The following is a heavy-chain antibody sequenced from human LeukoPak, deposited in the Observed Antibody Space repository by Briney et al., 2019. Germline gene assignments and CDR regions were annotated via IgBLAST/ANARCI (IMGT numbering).Heavy chain of an antibody. CDR2: IIPIFGIA. CDR3: ARGYSGYDYGYFDY. Sequence: SVKVSCKTSGGTFSSYAISWVREAPAQGLEWMGRIIPIFGIANYAQKFQGRITITADKSTSTAYMELSSLRSEDTAVYYCARGYSGYDYGYFDYWGQGTLVTVSS. V-gene: IGHV1-69*04. D-gene: IGHD5-12*01. CDR1: GGTFSSYA. J-gene: IGHJ4*02.